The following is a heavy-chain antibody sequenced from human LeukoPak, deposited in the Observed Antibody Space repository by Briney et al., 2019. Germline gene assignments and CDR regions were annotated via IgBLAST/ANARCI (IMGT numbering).Heavy chain of an antibody. CDR1: GGSISNYY. CDR2: IYYTGRT. CDR3: ARYTSSGLDY. V-gene: IGHV4-59*01. Sequence: PSETLSLTCTVSGGSISNYYWSWIRQPPGKGLEWIAYIYYTGRTSYNPSLKSRVTTSVDTSNNHFSLSLNSVTAADTAVYYCARYTSSGLDYWGQGKLVTVSS. J-gene: IGHJ4*02. D-gene: IGHD3-10*01.